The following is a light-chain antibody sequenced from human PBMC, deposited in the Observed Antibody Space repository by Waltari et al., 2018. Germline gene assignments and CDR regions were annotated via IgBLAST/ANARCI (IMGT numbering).Light chain of an antibody. V-gene: IGKV3-20*01. J-gene: IGKJ1*01. Sequence: VLTQSPGTLSLSPGETATLSCRASQSISKYLVWYQQRPGHAPRLLIYAASTRATGVPDRFSGSGYGTDFTLTISRQEPEDFAVYYCQNHERLPATFGQGTKVEIK. CDR1: QSISKY. CDR3: QNHERLPAT. CDR2: AAS.